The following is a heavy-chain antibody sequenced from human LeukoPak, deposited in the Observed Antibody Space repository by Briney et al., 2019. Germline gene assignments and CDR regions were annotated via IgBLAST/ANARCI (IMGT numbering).Heavy chain of an antibody. D-gene: IGHD3-22*01. CDR3: ARFYYYYESSGYFLPNY. CDR1: GGSISTSNYY. Sequence: PSETLSLTCTVSGGSISTSNYYWGWIRQPPGKGLEWIGSIYYSGSTYYNPSLKSRVTISVDTSKNQFSLKLSAVTAADTAVYYCARFYYYYESSGYFLPNYWGQGTLVTVSS. J-gene: IGHJ4*02. CDR2: IYYSGST. V-gene: IGHV4-39*01.